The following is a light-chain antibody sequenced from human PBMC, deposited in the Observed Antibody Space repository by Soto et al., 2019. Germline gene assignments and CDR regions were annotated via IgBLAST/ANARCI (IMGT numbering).Light chain of an antibody. J-gene: IGKJ4*01. Sequence: EIVMTQSPATLSVSPGERATLSCRASQIVSRNLAWYQQKPGQAPRLLIYDVSTRATGISARFSGNGSGTEFTLTISSLQSEDFAVYYCQQYNNWPLTFGGWTKVEIK. V-gene: IGKV3-15*01. CDR3: QQYNNWPLT. CDR2: DVS. CDR1: QIVSRN.